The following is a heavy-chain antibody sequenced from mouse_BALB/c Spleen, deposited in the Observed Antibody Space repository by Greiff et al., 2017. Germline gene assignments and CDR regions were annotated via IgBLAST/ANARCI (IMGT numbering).Heavy chain of an antibody. Sequence: EVQLQESGPGLVKPSQSLSLTCTVTGYSITSDYAWNWIRQFPGNKLEWMGYISYSGSTSYNPSLKSRISITRDTSKNQFFLQLNSVTTEDTATYYCARSRHGGDYWGQGTSVTVSS. CDR2: ISYSGST. J-gene: IGHJ4*01. CDR1: GYSITSDYA. D-gene: IGHD3-1*01. CDR3: ARSRHGGDY. V-gene: IGHV3-2*02.